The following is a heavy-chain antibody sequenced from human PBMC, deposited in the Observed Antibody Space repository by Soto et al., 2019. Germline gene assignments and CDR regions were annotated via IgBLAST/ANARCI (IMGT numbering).Heavy chain of an antibody. CDR2: IYYSGST. V-gene: IGHV4-31*03. CDR3: ARDYYYDSSGFYYYGMDV. Sequence: TSETLSLTCTVSGGSISSGGYYWSWIRQHPGKGLEWIGYIYYSGSTYYNPSLKSRVTISVDTSKNQFSLKLSSVTAADTAVYYCARDYYYDSSGFYYYGMDVWGQGTTVTVSS. D-gene: IGHD3-22*01. J-gene: IGHJ6*02. CDR1: GGSISSGGYY.